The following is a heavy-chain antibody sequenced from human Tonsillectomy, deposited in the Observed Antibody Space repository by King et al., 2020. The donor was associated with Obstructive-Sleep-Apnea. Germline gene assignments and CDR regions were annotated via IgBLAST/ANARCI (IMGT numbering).Heavy chain of an antibody. D-gene: IGHD6-13*01. V-gene: IGHV3-30*10. Sequence: VQLVESGGGVVQPGKSLRLPCAASGFNFRTYAMHWVRQAPGKGPEWVAFISSDGTNKYYTDSVKGRVSFSRDNSKNTMVLQMSRRRAEDTAVYYCARGHAVSWYAGTQGQYAIDVWGQGTTVIVSS. CDR1: GFNFRTYA. J-gene: IGHJ6*02. CDR3: ARGHAVSWYAGTQGQYAIDV. CDR2: ISSDGTNK.